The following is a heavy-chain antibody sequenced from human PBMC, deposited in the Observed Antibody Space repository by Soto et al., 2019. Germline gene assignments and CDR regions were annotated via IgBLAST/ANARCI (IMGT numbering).Heavy chain of an antibody. CDR3: GRLNGDPDY. J-gene: IGHJ4*02. CDR2: ISHTGGT. CDR1: GGSISSGGYS. D-gene: IGHD7-27*01. V-gene: IGHV4-30-2*01. Sequence: QLQLQESGSRLVKPSQTLSLTCAVSGGSISSGGYSWTWIRQPPGTGLEWIGYISHTGGTYYNPSLKSRVAISVDRSKNQFSLKLNSVTAADTAVYYCGRLNGDPDYWGQGILVTVSS.